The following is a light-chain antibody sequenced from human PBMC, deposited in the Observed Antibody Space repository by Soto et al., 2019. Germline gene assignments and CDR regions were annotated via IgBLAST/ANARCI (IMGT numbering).Light chain of an antibody. CDR2: WAS. CDR3: QQYYSTPPYT. V-gene: IGKV4-1*01. Sequence: IVMTQSPDSLAVSLGERATINCKSSQSVLFSSNNKNYLXXYRQKPGQPPKLLIYWASIRESGVPDRISGSGSGTDFTLTISSLQAEDVAVYYCQQYYSTPPYTFGQGTKLEIK. CDR1: QSVLFSSNNKNY. J-gene: IGKJ2*01.